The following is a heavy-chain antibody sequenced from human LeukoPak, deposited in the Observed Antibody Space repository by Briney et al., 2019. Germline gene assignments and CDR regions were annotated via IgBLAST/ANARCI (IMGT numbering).Heavy chain of an antibody. CDR2: ISAYNGNT. CDR1: GYTFTSYG. V-gene: IGHV1-18*01. D-gene: IGHD3-10*01. J-gene: IGHJ5*02. Sequence: GASVKVSCKASGYTFTSYGISWVRQAPGQGREWMGWISAYNGNTNYAQKLQGRVTMTTDTSTSTAYMELRSLRSDDTAVYYCARVVNYYGSGNWFDPWGQGTLVTVSS. CDR3: ARVVNYYGSGNWFDP.